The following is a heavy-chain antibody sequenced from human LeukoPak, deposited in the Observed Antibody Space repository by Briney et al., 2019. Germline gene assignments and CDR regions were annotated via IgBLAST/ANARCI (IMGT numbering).Heavy chain of an antibody. V-gene: IGHV1-69*06. CDR1: GGTFSSYA. D-gene: IGHD2-15*01. CDR2: IIPIFGTV. J-gene: IGHJ4*02. CDR3: ARVGRGGGYRFDY. Sequence: EASVKVSCKASGGTFSSYAISWVRQAPGQGLEWMGVIIPIFGTVNYAQKFQGRVTITADKSTSTAYMELSSLRSDDTAVYYCARVGRGGGYRFDYWGQGTLVTVSS.